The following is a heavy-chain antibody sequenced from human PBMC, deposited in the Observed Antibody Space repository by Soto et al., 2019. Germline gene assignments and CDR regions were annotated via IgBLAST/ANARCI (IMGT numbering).Heavy chain of an antibody. CDR2: IFPGDSHT. D-gene: IGHD2-8*02. V-gene: IGHV5-51*01. CDR1: GYDFPTYW. Sequence: PGESLKISCKGSGYDFPTYWIGWVRQMPGKGLEWMGIIFPGDSHTTYSPSFQGQVTISADKSINTAYLQWDSLKASDTAMYYCATNPRDDTGGLWHYWGLGTQVTVSS. J-gene: IGHJ4*02. CDR3: ATNPRDDTGGLWHY.